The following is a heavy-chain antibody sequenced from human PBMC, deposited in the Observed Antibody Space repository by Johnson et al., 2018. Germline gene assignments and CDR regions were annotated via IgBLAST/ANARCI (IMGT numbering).Heavy chain of an antibody. D-gene: IGHD6-6*01. CDR3: AKDRIAATAPFDY. J-gene: IGHJ4*02. Sequence: QVQLVQSGGGVVQPGRSXRLSCAASGFTFSSYGMHWVRQAPGTGLEGVAVISYDGSNKYYADSVKGRFTISRDNSKNTLYLQMNSLRAEDTAVYYCAKDRIAATAPFDYWGQGTLVTVSS. CDR1: GFTFSSYG. CDR2: ISYDGSNK. V-gene: IGHV3-30*18.